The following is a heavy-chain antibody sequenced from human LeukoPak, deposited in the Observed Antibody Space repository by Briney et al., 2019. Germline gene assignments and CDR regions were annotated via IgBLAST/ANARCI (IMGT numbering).Heavy chain of an antibody. CDR1: GFTFSSYS. CDR2: ISSSSSYI. V-gene: IGHV3-21*01. D-gene: IGHD2-2*01. CDR3: ARQRYQLLSGWFDP. J-gene: IGHJ5*02. Sequence: PGGSLRLSCAASGFTFSSYSMDWVRQAPGKGLEWVSSISSSSSYIYYADSVKGRFTISRDNAKNSLYLQMNSLRAEDTAVYYCARQRYQLLSGWFDPWGQGTLVTVSS.